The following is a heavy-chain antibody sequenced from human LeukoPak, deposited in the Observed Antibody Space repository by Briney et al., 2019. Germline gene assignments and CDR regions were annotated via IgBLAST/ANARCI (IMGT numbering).Heavy chain of an antibody. V-gene: IGHV4-39*01. Sequence: PSETLSLTCTVSSVSISSSNSYWRWIRQPPGKGLEWIGSIYYSGNTHYNASLKSQVSISIDTSNNRFSLKLTSVTAADTAVYYCARAPSYYDILTGYYPAYYFDYWGQGTLVTVSS. J-gene: IGHJ4*02. D-gene: IGHD3-9*01. CDR3: ARAPSYYDILTGYYPAYYFDY. CDR1: SVSISSSNSY. CDR2: IYYSGNT.